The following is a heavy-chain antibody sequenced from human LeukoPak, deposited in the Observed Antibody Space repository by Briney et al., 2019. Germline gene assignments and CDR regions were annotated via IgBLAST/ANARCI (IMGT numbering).Heavy chain of an antibody. CDR2: ISSSGSII. J-gene: IGHJ4*02. Sequence: PGGSLRLSCAASGFTFSSYEMNWVRQAPGKGLEGVSYISSSGSIIYYADSVKGRFTISRDNAKNSLYLQMNSLRAEYTAVYYCAREGAVRGYYFDYWGQGTLVTVSS. D-gene: IGHD1-26*01. V-gene: IGHV3-48*03. CDR3: AREGAVRGYYFDY. CDR1: GFTFSSYE.